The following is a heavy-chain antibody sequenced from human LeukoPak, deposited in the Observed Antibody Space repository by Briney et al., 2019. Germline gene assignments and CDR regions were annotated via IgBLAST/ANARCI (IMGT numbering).Heavy chain of an antibody. CDR2: ISYDGSNK. D-gene: IGHD5-12*01. J-gene: IGHJ4*02. CDR1: GFTFSSYA. Sequence: PGGSLRLSCAASGFTFSSYAMHWVRQAPGKGLEWVAVISYDGSNKYYADSVKGRFTISRDNSKNTLYLQMNSLRAEDTAVYYCARGQTKWLPFDYWGQGTLVTVSS. V-gene: IGHV3-30*01. CDR3: ARGQTKWLPFDY.